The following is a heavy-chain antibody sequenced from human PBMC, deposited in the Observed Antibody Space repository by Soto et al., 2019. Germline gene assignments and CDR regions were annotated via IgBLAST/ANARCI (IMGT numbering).Heavy chain of an antibody. CDR2: INHSGST. CDR1: GGSFSGYY. D-gene: IGHD3-10*01. V-gene: IGHV4-34*01. Sequence: QVQLQQWGAGLLKPSETLSLTCAVYGGSFSGYYWSWIRQPPGKGLEWIGEINHSGSTNYNPSLTRRVTISVDTSKNQSSLKLSSVTAADTAVYYCARRAPYGSGSKFDYWGQGTLVTVSS. J-gene: IGHJ4*02. CDR3: ARRAPYGSGSKFDY.